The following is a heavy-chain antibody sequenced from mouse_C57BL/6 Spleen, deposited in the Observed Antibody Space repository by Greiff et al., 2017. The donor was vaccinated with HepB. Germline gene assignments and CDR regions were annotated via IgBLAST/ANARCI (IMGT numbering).Heavy chain of an antibody. J-gene: IGHJ2*01. CDR2: ISDGGSYT. D-gene: IGHD1-1*01. CDR1: GFTFSSYA. CDR3: ASGGYCYGKDYYFDY. V-gene: IGHV5-4*01. Sequence: EVQRVESGGGLVKPGGSLKLSCAASGFTFSSYAMSWVRQTPEKRLEWVATISDGGSYTYYPDNVKGRFTISRDNAKNNLYLQMSHLKSEDTAMYYDASGGYCYGKDYYFDYWGQGTTLTVSS.